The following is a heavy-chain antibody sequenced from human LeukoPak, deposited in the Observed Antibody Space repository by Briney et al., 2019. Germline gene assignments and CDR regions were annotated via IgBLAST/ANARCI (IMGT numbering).Heavy chain of an antibody. D-gene: IGHD6-6*01. CDR3: ARAYSSSSPVIDY. V-gene: IGHV4-39*07. Sequence: PSETLSLTCTVSSGSISTSNYYWGWVRQPPGKALEWIGNIFYSGSTYYSPSLKSRVTISLDTSRNQFSLKLSSVTAADTAVYYCARAYSSSSPVIDYWGQGTLVTVSS. CDR1: SGSISTSNYY. CDR2: IFYSGST. J-gene: IGHJ4*02.